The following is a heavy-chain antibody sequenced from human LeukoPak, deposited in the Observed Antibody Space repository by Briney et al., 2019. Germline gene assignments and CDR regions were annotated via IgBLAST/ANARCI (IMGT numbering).Heavy chain of an antibody. CDR3: RVTTVTSLALVFDY. Sequence: GGSLRLSCAASGFTFISYSMNWVRQAPGKGLEWVSSISSSSSYIYYADSVKGRFTISRDNAKNSLYLQMNSLRAEDTAVYYCRVTTVTSLALVFDYWGQGTLVTVSS. CDR1: GFTFISYS. D-gene: IGHD4-11*01. CDR2: ISSSSSYI. J-gene: IGHJ4*02. V-gene: IGHV3-21*01.